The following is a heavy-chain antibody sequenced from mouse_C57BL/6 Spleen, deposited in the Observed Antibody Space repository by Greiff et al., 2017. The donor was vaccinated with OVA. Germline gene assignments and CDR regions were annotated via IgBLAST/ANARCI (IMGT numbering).Heavy chain of an antibody. D-gene: IGHD2-3*01. V-gene: IGHV1-52*01. CDR3: ARSGDGYYEFAY. CDR2: IDPSDSET. J-gene: IGHJ3*01. Sequence: VKLQQPGAELVRPGSSVKLSCKASGYTFTSYWMHWVKQRPIQGLEWIGNIDPSDSETHYNQKFKDKATLTVDKSSSTAYMQLSSLTSEDSAVYYCARSGDGYYEFAYWGQGTLVTVSA. CDR1: GYTFTSYW.